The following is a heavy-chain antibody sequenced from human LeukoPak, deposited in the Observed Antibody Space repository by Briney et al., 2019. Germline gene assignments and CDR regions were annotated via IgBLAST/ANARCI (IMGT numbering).Heavy chain of an antibody. V-gene: IGHV1-69*05. D-gene: IGHD1-14*01. CDR1: GGTFSSYA. CDR2: IIPIFGTA. J-gene: IGHJ4*02. CDR3: ARDTYRFHDC. Sequence: ASVKVSCKASGGTFSSYAISWVRQAPGQGLEWMGGIIPIFGTANYAQKFQGRVTITTDESTSTAYMELSSLRSEDTAVYYCARDTYRFHDCWGQGTLVTVSS.